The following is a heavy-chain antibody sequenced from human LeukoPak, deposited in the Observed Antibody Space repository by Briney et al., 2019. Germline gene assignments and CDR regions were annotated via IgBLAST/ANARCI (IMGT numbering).Heavy chain of an antibody. CDR1: GGSISSYY. CDR3: ARVTGGWLRYFDY. Sequence: SETLSLTCTVSGGSISSYYWSWIRQPPGKGLEWIGYIYYSGSTNYNPSLKSRVTISVDTSKNQFSLKLSSVTAADTAVYYCARVTGGWLRYFDYWGQGTLVTVSS. J-gene: IGHJ4*02. D-gene: IGHD6-19*01. V-gene: IGHV4-59*12. CDR2: IYYSGST.